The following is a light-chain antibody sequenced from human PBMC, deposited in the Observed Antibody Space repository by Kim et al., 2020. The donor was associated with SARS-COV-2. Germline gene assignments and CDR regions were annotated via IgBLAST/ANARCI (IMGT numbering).Light chain of an antibody. V-gene: IGKV3-15*01. CDR3: QQYNNWRPYT. CDR2: GAS. Sequence: EIVMTQSPATLSVSPGERATLSCRASQSVSSNLAWYQQKPGQAPRLLIYGASTRATGIPARFSGGGSGTEFTLTISSLQSEDFAVYYCQQYNNWRPYTFGQGTKVDIK. J-gene: IGKJ2*01. CDR1: QSVSSN.